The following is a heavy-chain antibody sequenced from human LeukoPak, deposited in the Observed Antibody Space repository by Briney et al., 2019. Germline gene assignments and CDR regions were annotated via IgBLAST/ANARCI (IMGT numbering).Heavy chain of an antibody. Sequence: ASVKVSCKVSGYTLTELSMHWVRQAPGKGLEWMGGFDPEDGETIYAQKFQGRVTMTEDTSTDTAYMVLSSLRSEDTAVYYCATVRYSSGWDYFDYWGQGTLVTVSS. CDR1: GYTLTELS. D-gene: IGHD6-19*01. J-gene: IGHJ4*02. CDR2: FDPEDGET. CDR3: ATVRYSSGWDYFDY. V-gene: IGHV1-24*01.